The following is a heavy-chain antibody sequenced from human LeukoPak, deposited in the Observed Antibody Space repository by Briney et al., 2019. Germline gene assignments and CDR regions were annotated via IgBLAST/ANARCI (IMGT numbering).Heavy chain of an antibody. CDR1: GYTFTHYG. CDR2: ISYDGNNK. D-gene: IGHD5-12*01. CDR3: ARDPLDISRWTNALDI. V-gene: IGHV3-30*03. Sequence: GGSLRLSCVISGYTFTHYGFHWVRQAPGKALEWVAFISYDGNNKYEDSVKGRFTISRDNSKSTLHLQMNGLRAEDTAVYYCARDPLDISRWTNALDIWGQGTTVIVS. J-gene: IGHJ3*02.